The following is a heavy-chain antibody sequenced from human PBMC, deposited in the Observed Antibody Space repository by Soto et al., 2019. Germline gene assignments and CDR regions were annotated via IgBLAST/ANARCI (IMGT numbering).Heavy chain of an antibody. CDR3: ARFREAVPAAHYYYYGMDL. CDR1: GGSISSGDCY. CDR2: IYYSGST. D-gene: IGHD2-2*01. J-gene: IGHJ6*02. V-gene: IGHV4-30-4*01. Sequence: TLSLTCTVSGGSISSGDCYWSWIRQPPGKGLEWIGYIYYSGSTYYNPSLKSRVTISVDTSKNQFSLKLSSVTAADTAVYYCARFREAVPAAHYYYYGMDLWRQQTTGTVS.